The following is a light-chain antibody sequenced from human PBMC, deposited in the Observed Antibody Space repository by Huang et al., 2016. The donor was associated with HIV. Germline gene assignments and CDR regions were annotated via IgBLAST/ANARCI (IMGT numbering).Light chain of an antibody. J-gene: IGKJ2*01. Sequence: VLTQSPATLSLSPGERVTLSCRASQRVSNYLAWYQKKPGQAPRLLIYDTSNRATGIPARFSGSGSGTDFTLTISSLEPEDFAVYYCQQRSDWPPMYTFGPGTKLEIK. CDR2: DTS. CDR1: QRVSNY. CDR3: QQRSDWPPMYT. V-gene: IGKV3-11*01.